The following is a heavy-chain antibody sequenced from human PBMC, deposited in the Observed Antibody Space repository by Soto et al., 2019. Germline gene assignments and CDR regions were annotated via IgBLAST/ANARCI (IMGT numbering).Heavy chain of an antibody. CDR1: GDSVSSNRAA. J-gene: IGHJ4*02. V-gene: IGHV6-1*01. CDR2: TYYRSKWYN. Sequence: SDTLSLTFAISGDSVSSNRAALNWISQSPSRALEWLGRTYYRSKWYNDYAVSVKSRITINPDTSKNQFSLQLNSVTPEDTAVYSCAREHLEPSRDERYFDYWGQGTLVTVSS. D-gene: IGHD1-1*01. CDR3: AREHLEPSRDERYFDY.